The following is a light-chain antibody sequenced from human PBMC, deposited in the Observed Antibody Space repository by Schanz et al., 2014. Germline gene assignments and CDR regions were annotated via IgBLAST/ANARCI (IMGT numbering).Light chain of an antibody. V-gene: IGKV1-5*01. CDR1: QSISSW. Sequence: DIQMTQCPSTLSASVGDRVTLTCRASQSISSWLAWYQQKPGKAPKLLIYDASSLESGVPSRFSGSGSGTEFTLTISSLQPDDFATYYCQQYNSYPTFGQGTKVEIK. CDR2: DAS. J-gene: IGKJ1*01. CDR3: QQYNSYPT.